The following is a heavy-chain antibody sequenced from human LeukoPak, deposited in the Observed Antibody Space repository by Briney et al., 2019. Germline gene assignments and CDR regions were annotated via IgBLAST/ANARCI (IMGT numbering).Heavy chain of an antibody. Sequence: SETLSLTCTVSGYSISSGYYWSWIRQPPGKGLEWIGYIYTSGSTNYNPSLKSRVTISVDTSKNQFSLKLSSVTAADTAVYYCARGYCSSTSCFDPWGQGTLVTVSS. CDR1: GYSISSGYY. D-gene: IGHD2-2*01. J-gene: IGHJ5*02. CDR3: ARGYCSSTSCFDP. V-gene: IGHV4-4*09. CDR2: IYTSGST.